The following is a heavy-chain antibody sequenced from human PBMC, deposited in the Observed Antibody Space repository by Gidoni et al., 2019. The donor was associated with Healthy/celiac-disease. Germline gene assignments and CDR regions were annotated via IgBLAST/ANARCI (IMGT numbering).Heavy chain of an antibody. Sequence: SSYAISWVRQAPGQGLEWMGGIIPIFGTANYAKKFQGRVTSTADESTSTAYMELSSLRSVDRAVYYCACEGDSSGYQYYYYYGMDVWGQGTTVTVSS. D-gene: IGHD3-22*01. J-gene: IGHJ6*02. CDR1: SSYA. CDR3: ACEGDSSGYQYYYYYGMDV. V-gene: IGHV1-69*01. CDR2: IIPIFGTA.